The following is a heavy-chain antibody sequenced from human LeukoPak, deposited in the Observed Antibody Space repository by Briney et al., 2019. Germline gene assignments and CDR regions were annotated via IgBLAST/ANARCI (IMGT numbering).Heavy chain of an antibody. CDR3: ARGGSGSASSGAEGY. V-gene: IGHV4-34*01. CDR2: INHSGST. J-gene: IGHJ4*02. Sequence: SETLSLTCAVYGGSFSGYYWSWIRQPPRKGLEWIGEINHSGSTNYNPSLKSRVTIPLDTSKNQFSLKLSSVTAADTAVYYCARGGSGSASSGAEGYWGQGTLVTVSS. D-gene: IGHD6-13*01. CDR1: GGSFSGYY.